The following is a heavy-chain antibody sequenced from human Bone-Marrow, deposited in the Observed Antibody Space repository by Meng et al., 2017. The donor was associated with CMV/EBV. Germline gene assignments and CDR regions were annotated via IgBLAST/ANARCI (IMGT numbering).Heavy chain of an antibody. Sequence: KVSCKGSGYSFTSYWIGWVRQMPGKGLEWMRIIYPGDSDTRYSPSFQGQVTISADKSISTAYLQWSSLKASDTAMYYCARHSMWELHIDYWGQGTLVTVSS. CDR1: GYSFTSYW. D-gene: IGHD1-26*01. CDR3: ARHSMWELHIDY. CDR2: IYPGDSDT. J-gene: IGHJ4*02. V-gene: IGHV5-51*01.